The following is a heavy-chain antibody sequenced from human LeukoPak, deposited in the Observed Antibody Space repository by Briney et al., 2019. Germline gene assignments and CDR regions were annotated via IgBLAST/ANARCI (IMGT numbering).Heavy chain of an antibody. D-gene: IGHD3-22*01. J-gene: IGHJ1*01. CDR2: INQDGSGR. CDR1: GFNFGTFW. CDR3: ARDQNFYDTTGEGYFQH. V-gene: IGHV3-7*01. Sequence: LSGGSLRLSCAASGFNFGTFWISWVRQAPGGGLEWVSKINQDGSGRDYVDCVKGRFTISRDNANNFLHLQMNSLRADDAAVYYCARDQNFYDTTGEGYFQHWGQGTLVTVSS.